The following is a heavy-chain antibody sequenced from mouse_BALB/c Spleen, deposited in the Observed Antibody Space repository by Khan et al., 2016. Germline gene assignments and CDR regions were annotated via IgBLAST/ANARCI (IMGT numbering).Heavy chain of an antibody. CDR3: ARGNSYYDYDY. CDR2: IYPGDGNT. J-gene: IGHJ2*01. D-gene: IGHD2-4*01. Sequence: QVQLKESGAELARPGASVKLSCKASGYTFTSYWMQWVKQGPGQGLEWIRAIYPGDGNTGYTQNFKGKATLTADRSSSTAYMQLSSLASEDSAVYYCARGNSYYDYDYWGQGTTLTVSS. V-gene: IGHV1-87*01. CDR1: GYTFTSYW.